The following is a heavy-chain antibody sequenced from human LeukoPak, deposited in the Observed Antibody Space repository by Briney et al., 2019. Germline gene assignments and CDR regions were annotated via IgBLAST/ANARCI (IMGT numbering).Heavy chain of an antibody. CDR2: ISSSGSTI. CDR3: ARYCSGGSCSLQDAFDI. CDR1: GFTFSDYY. D-gene: IGHD2-15*01. V-gene: IGHV3-11*04. J-gene: IGHJ3*02. Sequence: GGSLRLSCAASGFTFSDYYMSWIRQAPGKGLGWVSYISSSGSTIYYADSVKGRFAISWDNAKNSLHLQMNSLSAEDTAVYYCARYCSGGSCSLQDAFDIWGQGTMVTVSS.